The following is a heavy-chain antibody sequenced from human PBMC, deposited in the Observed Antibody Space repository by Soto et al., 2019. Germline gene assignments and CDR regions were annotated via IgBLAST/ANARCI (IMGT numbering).Heavy chain of an antibody. V-gene: IGHV4-30-2*01. CDR3: ARAVTTVTTFDY. J-gene: IGHJ4*02. CDR2: IYHSAST. CDR1: GGSISSGGYS. D-gene: IGHD4-17*01. Sequence: QLQLQESGSGLVKPSQTLSLTCAVSGGSISSGGYSWSWIRQPPGKGLEWVAYIYHSASTFYNPSLKSRVTISVDRSKNQFSLRLSSVTAADTAVYCCARAVTTVTTFDYWCQGTLVTVSS.